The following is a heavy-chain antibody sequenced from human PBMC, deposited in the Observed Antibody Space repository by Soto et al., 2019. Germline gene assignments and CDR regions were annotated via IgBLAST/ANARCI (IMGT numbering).Heavy chain of an antibody. V-gene: IGHV3-30*18. Sequence: GGSLRLSCAASGFTFSSYGMHWVRQAPGKGLEWVAVISYDGSNKYYAESVKGRFTISRDNSKNTLYLQMNSLRAEDTAVYYCAKDLAAIAAAGNFYYYYGMDVWGQGTTVTVSS. CDR3: AKDLAAIAAAGNFYYYYGMDV. J-gene: IGHJ6*02. D-gene: IGHD6-13*01. CDR1: GFTFSSYG. CDR2: ISYDGSNK.